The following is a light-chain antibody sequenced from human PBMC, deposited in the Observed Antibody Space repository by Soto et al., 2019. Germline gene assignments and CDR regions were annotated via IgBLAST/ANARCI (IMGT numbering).Light chain of an antibody. Sequence: DIQMTQSPSTLSSSVGDRVTITCRASHSISVWLAWYQQKPGKAPKLLIYQASTLESGVPSRFSGRGSGTDFTLPISSLQPDDFATYYCQQYYTYPYTFGQGTKLEIK. CDR3: QQYYTYPYT. CDR1: HSISVW. CDR2: QAS. V-gene: IGKV1-5*03. J-gene: IGKJ2*01.